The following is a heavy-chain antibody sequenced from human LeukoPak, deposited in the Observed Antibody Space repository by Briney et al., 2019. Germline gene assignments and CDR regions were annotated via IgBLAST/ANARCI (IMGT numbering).Heavy chain of an antibody. CDR2: IIPIFGTA. J-gene: IGHJ4*02. Sequence: SVKVSCKASGGTFSSYAISWVRQAPGQGLEWMGGIIPIFGTANYAQKFQGRVTITADESTSTAYMELSSLRSEDTAVYYCARDRDSSGPFDYWGQGTLVTVSS. CDR3: ARDRDSSGPFDY. D-gene: IGHD3-22*01. CDR1: GGTFSSYA. V-gene: IGHV1-69*13.